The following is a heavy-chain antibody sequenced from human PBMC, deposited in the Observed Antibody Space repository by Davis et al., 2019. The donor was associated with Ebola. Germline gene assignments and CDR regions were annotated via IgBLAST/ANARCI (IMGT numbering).Heavy chain of an antibody. V-gene: IGHV4-4*08. D-gene: IGHD6-13*01. CDR2: IFGSGST. J-gene: IGHJ4*02. Sequence: PSETLSLTCGVSSGSITNFYWNWVRQPPGKGLQWIGHIFGSGSTTYNPALRGRVTISSDTSRGQVSLTVTSVTEADTAKYYCARGHYSSGWYLDSWGQGTLVTVSS. CDR3: ARGHYSSGWYLDS. CDR1: SGSITNFY.